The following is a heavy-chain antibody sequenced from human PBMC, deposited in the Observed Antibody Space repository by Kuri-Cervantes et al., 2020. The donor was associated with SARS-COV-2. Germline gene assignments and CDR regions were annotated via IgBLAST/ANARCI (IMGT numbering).Heavy chain of an antibody. CDR2: INSHNGDT. J-gene: IGHJ1*01. CDR1: GYPFTNYG. V-gene: IGHV1-18*01. CDR3: TTEGWASTDTGDGFFHH. D-gene: IGHD1-1*01. Sequence: ASVKVSCKASGYPFTNYGITWVRQATGQGPEWMGWINSHNGDTKYAQKLQGRVTMTTDTPTSTAYMELRSLRSDDTAIYYCTTEGWASTDTGDGFFHHWGPSTLVTVSS.